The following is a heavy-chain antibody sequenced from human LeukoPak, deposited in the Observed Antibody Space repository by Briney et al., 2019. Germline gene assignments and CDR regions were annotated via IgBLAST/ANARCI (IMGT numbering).Heavy chain of an antibody. CDR2: IKQDGSEK. Sequence: GGSLRLSCAASGFTFSSYWMSWVRQAPGKGLEWAANIKQDGSEKYYVDSVKGRFTISRDNAKNSLYLQMNSLRAEDTAVYYCARESGYYDSSGYFDYWGQGTLVTVSS. D-gene: IGHD3-22*01. J-gene: IGHJ4*02. V-gene: IGHV3-7*01. CDR1: GFTFSSYW. CDR3: ARESGYYDSSGYFDY.